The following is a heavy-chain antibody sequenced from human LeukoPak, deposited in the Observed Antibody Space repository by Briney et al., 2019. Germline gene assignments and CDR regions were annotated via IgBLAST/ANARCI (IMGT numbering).Heavy chain of an antibody. Sequence: GGSLRLSCAASGFTFSTYWMTWFRQAPGKGLECVANIKPDGSEKYYVDSVEGRFTISRDNAKNSLYLQMNSLRAEDTALYYCARGGTWDLDYRGQGTLVTVSS. CDR2: IKPDGSEK. CDR1: GFTFSTYW. D-gene: IGHD1-1*01. CDR3: ARGGTWDLDY. J-gene: IGHJ4*02. V-gene: IGHV3-7*01.